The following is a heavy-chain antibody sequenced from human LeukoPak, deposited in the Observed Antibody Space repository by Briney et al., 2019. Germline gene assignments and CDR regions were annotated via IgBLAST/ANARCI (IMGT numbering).Heavy chain of an antibody. CDR2: INPSGGST. D-gene: IGHD3-3*01. CDR3: ARAEPKYYDFWSGYSSYFDY. J-gene: IGHJ4*02. V-gene: IGHV1-46*01. CDR1: GYTFTSYY. Sequence: ASVKVSCKASGYTFTSYYMHWVRQAPGQGPEWMGIINPSGGSTNYAQKFQGRVTITADKSTSTAYMELSSLRSEDTAVYYCARAEPKYYDFWSGYSSYFDYWGQGTLVTVSS.